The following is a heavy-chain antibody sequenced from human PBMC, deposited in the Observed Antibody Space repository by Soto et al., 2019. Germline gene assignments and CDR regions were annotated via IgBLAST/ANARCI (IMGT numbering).Heavy chain of an antibody. D-gene: IGHD3-22*01. CDR2: ISWNRGNT. J-gene: IGHJ6*02. CDR1: GFNFDDNI. V-gene: IGHV3-9*01. CDR3: ARVVVVIPPGYYYAMDV. Sequence: PGGSLRLSCAASGFNFDDNIMHWVRQAPGKGLEWVSGISWNRGNTGYADSVKGRFTISRDNGKNSLFLQMNSLRDEDTAVYYCARVVVVIPPGYYYAMDVWGQGTTVTVSS.